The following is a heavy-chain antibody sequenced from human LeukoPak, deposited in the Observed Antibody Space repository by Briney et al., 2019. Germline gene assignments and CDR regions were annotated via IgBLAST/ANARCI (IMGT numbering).Heavy chain of an antibody. D-gene: IGHD1-26*01. J-gene: IGHJ4*02. CDR1: GGTFSSYA. CDR3: ARADGSYVDY. Sequence: SVKVSCKASGGTFSSYAISWVRQAPGQGLEWMGGIIPIFGTANYAQKLQGRVTMTTDTSTSTAYMELRSLRSDDTAVYYCARADGSYVDYWGQGTLVTVSS. CDR2: IIPIFGTA. V-gene: IGHV1-69*05.